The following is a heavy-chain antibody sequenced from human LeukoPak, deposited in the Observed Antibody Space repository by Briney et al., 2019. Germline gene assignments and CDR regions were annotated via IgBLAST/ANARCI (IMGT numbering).Heavy chain of an antibody. CDR2: IIPIFGTA. CDR1: GGTFSSYA. J-gene: IGHJ4*02. Sequence: SVKVSCKASGGTFSSYAISWVRQAPGQGLEWMGGIIPIFGTANYAQKFQGRVTITRDTSASTAYMELSSLRSEDTAVYYCARSRYYYDSSGYPGTYFDYWGQGTLVTVSS. V-gene: IGHV1-69*05. CDR3: ARSRYYYDSSGYPGTYFDY. D-gene: IGHD3-22*01.